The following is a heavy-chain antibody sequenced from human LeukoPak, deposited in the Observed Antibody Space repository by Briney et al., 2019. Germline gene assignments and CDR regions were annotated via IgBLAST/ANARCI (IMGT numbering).Heavy chain of an antibody. Sequence: GGSLRLSCAASGFTFSSNWMHWVRQAPGKGLVWVSRINSDGSSTSYAVSVKGRFTISRDNAKNTLYLQMNSLRAEDTAVYYCAKKGGPGSFDPWGQGTLVTVSS. V-gene: IGHV3-74*01. CDR1: GFTFSSNW. CDR2: INSDGSST. CDR3: AKKGGPGSFDP. J-gene: IGHJ5*02. D-gene: IGHD3-16*01.